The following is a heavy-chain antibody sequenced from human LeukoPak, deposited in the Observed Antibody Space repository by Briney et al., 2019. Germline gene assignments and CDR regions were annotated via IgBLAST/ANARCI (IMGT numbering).Heavy chain of an antibody. CDR1: GFTFSDYY. CDR3: ARVRDENWFDP. J-gene: IGHJ5*02. Sequence: SGGSLRLSCAASGFTFSDYYMSWIRQAPGKGLEWVSYISSSGSTIYYADSVKGRFAISRDNAKNSLYLQMNSLRAEDTAVYYCARVRDENWFDPWGQGTLVTVSS. V-gene: IGHV3-11*04. CDR2: ISSSGSTI.